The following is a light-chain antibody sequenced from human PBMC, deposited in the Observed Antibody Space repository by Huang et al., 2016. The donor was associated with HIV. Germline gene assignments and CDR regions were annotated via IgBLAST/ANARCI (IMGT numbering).Light chain of an antibody. CDR1: QSLLYSLNNKNY. CDR3: QQYYQNPQT. J-gene: IGKJ5*01. CDR2: WAS. V-gene: IGKV4-1*01. Sequence: DIVMTQSPDSLSVSPGERATIDCKSSQSLLYSLNNKNYLAWFQQKPGRPPKLLLYWASTRESGIPERFSGSGSGTDFTLTINNLQPEDAATYYCQQYYQNPQTFGQGT.